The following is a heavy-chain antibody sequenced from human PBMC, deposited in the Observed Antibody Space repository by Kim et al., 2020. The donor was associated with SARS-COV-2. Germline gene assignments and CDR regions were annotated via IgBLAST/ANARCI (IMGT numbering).Heavy chain of an antibody. D-gene: IGHD6-19*01. CDR3: ARDSPRQWLLDY. V-gene: IGHV3-33*01. CDR1: GFTFSSYG. Sequence: GGSLRLSCAASGFTFSSYGMHWVRQAPGKGLEWVAVIWYDGSNKYYADSVKGRFTISRDNSKNTLYLQMNSLRAEDTAVYYCARDSPRQWLLDYWGQGTLVTVSS. J-gene: IGHJ4*02. CDR2: IWYDGSNK.